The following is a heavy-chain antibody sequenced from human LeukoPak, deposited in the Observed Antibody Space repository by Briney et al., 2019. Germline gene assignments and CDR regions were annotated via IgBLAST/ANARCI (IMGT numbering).Heavy chain of an antibody. CDR2: ISDDGSNK. CDR1: GFTFSDHY. D-gene: IGHD5/OR15-5a*01. CDR3: ARDPPVSNQFFDY. V-gene: IGHV3-30-3*01. Sequence: GGSLRLSCAASGFTFSDHYMDWVRQAPGRGLEWVAFISDDGSNKYYADSVKGRFTISRDNSKNTLYLQMNSLRAEDTAVYYCARDPPVSNQFFDYWGQGTLVTVSS. J-gene: IGHJ4*02.